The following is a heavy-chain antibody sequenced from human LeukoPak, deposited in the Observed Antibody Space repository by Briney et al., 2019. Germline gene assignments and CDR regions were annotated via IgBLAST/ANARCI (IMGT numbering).Heavy chain of an antibody. CDR2: IIPIFGTA. V-gene: IGHV1-69*13. Sequence: ASVKVSCKASGGTFSSYAISWVRQAPGQGLEWMGGIIPIFGTANYAQKFQGRVTITADESTSTAYMEPSSLRSEDTAVYYCAGRGDFWSGLLSAFDIWGQGTMVTVSS. CDR1: GGTFSSYA. J-gene: IGHJ3*02. CDR3: AGRGDFWSGLLSAFDI. D-gene: IGHD3-3*01.